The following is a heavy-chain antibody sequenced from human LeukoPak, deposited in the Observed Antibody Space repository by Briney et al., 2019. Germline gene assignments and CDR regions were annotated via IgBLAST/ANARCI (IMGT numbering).Heavy chain of an antibody. Sequence: GGSLRLSCAASGFTFNDYAMHWVRQAPGKGLEWVSGISWNSGSRGYADSVKGRLTISRDNAKNSLYLQMNSLRAEDTALYYCAKDREFRSYGYYFDYWGQGTLVTVSS. D-gene: IGHD5-18*01. CDR2: ISWNSGSR. J-gene: IGHJ4*02. CDR1: GFTFNDYA. CDR3: AKDREFRSYGYYFDY. V-gene: IGHV3-9*01.